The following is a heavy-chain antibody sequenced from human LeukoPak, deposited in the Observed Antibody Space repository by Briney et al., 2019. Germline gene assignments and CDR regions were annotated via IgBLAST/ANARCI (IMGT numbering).Heavy chain of an antibody. CDR3: ARPAAGAFFDY. V-gene: IGHV3-7*01. D-gene: IGHD6-13*01. CDR1: GFTFSSYW. J-gene: IGHJ4*02. CDR2: IKQDGSEK. Sequence: PGGSLRLSCAASGFTFSSYWMSWVRQAPGKGLEWVANIKQDGSEKYYVDSVKGRFTISRDNAKNSLYLQMNSPRAEDTAVYYCARPAAGAFFDYWGQGTLVTVSS.